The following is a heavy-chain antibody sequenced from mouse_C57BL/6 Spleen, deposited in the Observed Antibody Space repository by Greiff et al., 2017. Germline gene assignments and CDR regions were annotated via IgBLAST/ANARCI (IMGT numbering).Heavy chain of an antibody. Sequence: VLLVESGAELAKPGASVKLSCKASGYTFTSYWMHWVKQRPGQGLEWIGYINPSSGYTKYNQKFKDKATLTANKSSSTAYMQLSSLTYEDSAVYYCARSPNWDHFDYWGQGTTLTVSS. V-gene: IGHV1-7*01. CDR3: ARSPNWDHFDY. D-gene: IGHD4-1*02. CDR2: INPSSGYT. J-gene: IGHJ2*01. CDR1: GYTFTSYW.